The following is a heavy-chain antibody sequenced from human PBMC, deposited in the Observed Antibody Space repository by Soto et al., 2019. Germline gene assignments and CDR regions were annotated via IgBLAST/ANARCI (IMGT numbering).Heavy chain of an antibody. D-gene: IGHD5-12*01. V-gene: IGHV1-8*01. CDR2: MNPNSGNT. CDR1: GYTFTSXD. J-gene: IGHJ5*02. CDR3: ARGAIXVANNWFDP. Sequence: QVQLVQSGAEVKXPGASVKVSCKASGYTFTSXDINWVRQATGQGLEWMGWMNPNSGNTGYAQKFQGRVTMTRNTSISTAYMELSSLRSEDTAVYYXARGAIXVANNWFDPWGQGTLVTVSS.